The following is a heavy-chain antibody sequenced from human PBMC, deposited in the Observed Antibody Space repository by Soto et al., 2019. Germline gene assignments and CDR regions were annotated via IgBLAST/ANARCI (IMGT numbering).Heavy chain of an antibody. CDR2: ISYDGSNK. J-gene: IGHJ6*02. V-gene: IGHV3-30*18. CDR3: AKANFDWSPAEYYYYYGMDV. D-gene: IGHD3-9*01. CDR1: GFTFSSYG. Sequence: TGGSLRLSCAASGFTFSSYGMHWVRQAPGKGLEWVAVISYDGSNKYYADSVKGRFTISRDNSKNTLYLQMNSLRAEDTAVYYCAKANFDWSPAEYYYYYGMDVWGQGTTVTVSS.